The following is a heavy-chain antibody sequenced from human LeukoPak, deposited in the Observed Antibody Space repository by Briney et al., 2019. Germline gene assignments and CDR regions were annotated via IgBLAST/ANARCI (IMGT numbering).Heavy chain of an antibody. Sequence: SVTVSCKASGGTFSSYAISWVRQAPGQGLEWMGGIIPIFGTANYAQKFQGRVTITADESTSTAYMELSSLRSEDTAVYYCARDTVVVDRWFDPWGQGTLVTVSS. J-gene: IGHJ5*02. V-gene: IGHV1-69*13. CDR3: ARDTVVVDRWFDP. CDR1: GGTFSSYA. D-gene: IGHD4-23*01. CDR2: IIPIFGTA.